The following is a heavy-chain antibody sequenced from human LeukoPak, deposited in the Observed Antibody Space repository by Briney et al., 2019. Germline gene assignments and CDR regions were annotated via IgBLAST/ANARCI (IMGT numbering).Heavy chain of an antibody. CDR1: GFTFSSFA. V-gene: IGHV3-64*04. J-gene: IGHJ4*02. D-gene: IGHD5-18*01. Sequence: SGGSLRLSCEASGFTFSSFAMHWVRQAPGKGLEYVSAISSNGGSTYYADSVKGRFTISRDNSKNTLYLQMNILRAEDTAVYYCAKPSRGYSYGYDFDYWGQGTLVTVSS. CDR3: AKPSRGYSYGYDFDY. CDR2: ISSNGGST.